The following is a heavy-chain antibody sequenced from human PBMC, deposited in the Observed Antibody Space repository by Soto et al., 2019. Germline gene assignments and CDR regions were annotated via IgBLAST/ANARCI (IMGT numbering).Heavy chain of an antibody. CDR3: ARRGLDFWSGYYPIRRWFDP. D-gene: IGHD3-3*01. V-gene: IGHV4-30-2*01. Sequence: PSETLSLTCTVSAGSINTAASSWAWVRQPPGEGLDFIGYIYHGGTTFLNPSLRSRLIISVDRSKNQFSLKLSSVTAADTAVYYCARRGLDFWSGYYPIRRWFDPWGQGTLVTVSS. CDR1: AGSINTAASS. CDR2: IYHGGTT. J-gene: IGHJ5*02.